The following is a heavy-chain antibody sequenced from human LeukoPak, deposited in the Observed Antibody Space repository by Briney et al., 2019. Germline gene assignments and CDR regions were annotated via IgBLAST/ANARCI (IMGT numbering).Heavy chain of an antibody. V-gene: IGHV3-21*04. D-gene: IGHD6-19*01. CDR3: AKKKWLVRGVVDY. J-gene: IGHJ4*02. CDR1: GFTFSSYS. CDR2: ISSSSSYI. Sequence: GGSLRLSCAASGFTFSSYSMNWVRQAPGKGLEWVSSISSSSSYIYYADSVKGRFTISRDNAKNSLYLQMNILRAEDTAVYYCAKKKWLVRGVVDYWGQGTLVTVSS.